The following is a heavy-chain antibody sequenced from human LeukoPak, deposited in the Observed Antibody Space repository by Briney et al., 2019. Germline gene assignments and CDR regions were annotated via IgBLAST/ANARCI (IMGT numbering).Heavy chain of an antibody. CDR3: ARASRWLSSWLAFDI. V-gene: IGHV4-59*01. J-gene: IGHJ3*02. CDR2: IYYSGST. Sequence: PSETLSLTCTVSDGSISSYYWSWIRQPPGKGLEWIGYIYYSGSTNYNPSLKSRVTLIVDTSKNQFSLRLTSVTAADTAVYYCARASRWLSSWLAFDIWGQGTMVTVSS. CDR1: DGSISSYY. D-gene: IGHD6-19*01.